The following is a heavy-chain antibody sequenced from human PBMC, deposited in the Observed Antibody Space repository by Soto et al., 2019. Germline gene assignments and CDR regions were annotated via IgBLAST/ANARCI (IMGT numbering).Heavy chain of an antibody. CDR1: GVTFSSYW. CDR3: ARGLHGLRFRYFDY. D-gene: IGHD5-12*01. V-gene: IGHV3-74*01. CDR2: INSDGSST. Sequence: PGGSLRLSCAASGVTFSSYWMHWVRQAPGKGLVWVSRINSDGSSTSYADSVKGRFTISRDNAKNTLYLQMNSLRAEDTAVYYCARGLHGLRFRYFDYWGRGTLVTLSS. J-gene: IGHJ4*02.